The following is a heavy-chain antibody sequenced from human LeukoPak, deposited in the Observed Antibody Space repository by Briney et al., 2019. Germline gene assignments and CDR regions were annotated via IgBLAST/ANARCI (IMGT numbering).Heavy chain of an antibody. CDR1: GFTVSSNY. J-gene: IGHJ6*03. CDR2: IYSGGST. Sequence: PGGSLRLSCAASGFTVSSNYMSWVRQAPGKGLEWVSVIYSGGSTYYADSVKGRFTISRDNSKNTLYLQMNSLRAEDTAVYHCARDSFSAAAGYYYYMDVWGKGTTVTVSS. CDR3: ARDSFSAAAGYYYYMDV. D-gene: IGHD6-13*01. V-gene: IGHV3-66*02.